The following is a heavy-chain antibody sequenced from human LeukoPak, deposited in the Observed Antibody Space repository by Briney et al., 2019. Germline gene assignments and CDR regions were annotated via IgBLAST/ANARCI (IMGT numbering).Heavy chain of an antibody. V-gene: IGHV1-2*04. CDR2: INPNSGGT. D-gene: IGHD1-20*01. CDR3: ARSGITGTTRGPTRLNDAFDI. CDR1: GYTFTGYY. Sequence: ASVKVSCKVSGYTFTGYYMHWVRQAPGQGLEWMGWINPNSGGTNYAQKFQGWVTMTRDTSISTAYMELSRLRSDDTAVYYCARSGITGTTRGPTRLNDAFDIWGQGTMTVSS. J-gene: IGHJ3*02.